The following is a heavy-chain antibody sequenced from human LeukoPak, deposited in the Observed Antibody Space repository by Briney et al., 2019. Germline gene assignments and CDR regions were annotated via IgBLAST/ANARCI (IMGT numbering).Heavy chain of an antibody. V-gene: IGHV3-11*04. CDR1: GITFGDHY. Sequence: GGSLRLSCAASGITFGDHYMGWIRQAPGKGLEWLSYISSGGDSIYYADSVKGRFTISRDNAKNSVSLQMNSLRAEDTAVYYCASGSYGSGFYYFYYMDVWGKGTTVTVSS. D-gene: IGHD3-10*01. J-gene: IGHJ6*03. CDR3: ASGSYGSGFYYFYYMDV. CDR2: ISSGGDSI.